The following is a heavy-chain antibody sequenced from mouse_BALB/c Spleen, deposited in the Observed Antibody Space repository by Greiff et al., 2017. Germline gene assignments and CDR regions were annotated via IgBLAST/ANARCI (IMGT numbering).Heavy chain of an antibody. CDR1: GYAFTSYN. D-gene: IGHD2-3*01. CDR2: IDPYYGGT. J-gene: IGHJ4*01. V-gene: IGHV1S135*01. CDR3: ARGWLPHYYAMDY. Sequence: EVQLQQSGPELVKPGASVKVSCKASGYAFTSYNMYWVKQSNGKSLEWIGNIDPYYGGTSYNQKFKGKATLTVDKSSSTAYMQLKSLTSEDSAVYYCARGWLPHYYAMDYWGQGTSVTVSS.